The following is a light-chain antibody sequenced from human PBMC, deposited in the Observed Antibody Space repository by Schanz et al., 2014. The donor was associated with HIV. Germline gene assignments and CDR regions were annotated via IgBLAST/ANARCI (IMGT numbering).Light chain of an antibody. CDR1: QSIFYRTNNRNY. V-gene: IGKV4-1*01. J-gene: IGKJ1*01. CDR2: GAS. Sequence: DIVMTQSPDSLAVSLGERATINCKSSQSIFYRTNNRNYLAWYQQKLGQPPKLLIYGASTRASGVPDRFSGSDSGTDFTLTINNLQAEDVALYFCQQYHTTPWTFGQGTKVDI. CDR3: QQYHTTPWT.